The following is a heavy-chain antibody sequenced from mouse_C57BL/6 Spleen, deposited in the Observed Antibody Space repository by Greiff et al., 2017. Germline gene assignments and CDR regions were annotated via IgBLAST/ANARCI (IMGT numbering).Heavy chain of an antibody. D-gene: IGHD2-5*01. CDR1: GYAFSSSW. V-gene: IGHV1-82*01. Sequence: QVQLKQSGPELVKPGASVKISCKASGYAFSSSWMNWVKQRPGKGLEWIGRIYPGDGDTNYNGKLKGKDTLTADKSSSTAYMQLSSLTSEDSAVYFCVGHSNGYYFDYGGQGTTLTVSS. CDR2: IYPGDGDT. J-gene: IGHJ2*01. CDR3: VGHSNGYYFDY.